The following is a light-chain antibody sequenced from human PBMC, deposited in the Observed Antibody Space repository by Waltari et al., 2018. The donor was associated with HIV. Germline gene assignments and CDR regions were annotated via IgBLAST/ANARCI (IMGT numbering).Light chain of an antibody. J-gene: IGLJ2*01. CDR3: AAWDDSLNGPV. CDR2: SNN. CDR1: SSNIRSHS. Sequence: QSVLTQPPSASGTPGQTVTIPCSGSSSNIRSHSANWYQQLPGTAPKLLIYSNNPRPSGVPDRFSCSKSGTAASLAISGLQSEDDADYYCAAWDDSLNGPVFGGGTKLTVL. V-gene: IGLV1-44*01.